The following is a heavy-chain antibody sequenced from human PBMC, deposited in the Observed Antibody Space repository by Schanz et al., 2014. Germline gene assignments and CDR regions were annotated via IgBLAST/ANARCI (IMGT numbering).Heavy chain of an antibody. CDR3: AKQIHYDILTVTRN. J-gene: IGHJ4*02. V-gene: IGHV3-23*01. CDR1: GFTFSSYA. CDR2: ISGSGGST. D-gene: IGHD3-9*01. Sequence: EGQLLESGGGLIQPGGSLRLSCAASGFTFSSYAMSWVRQAPGKGLEWVSGISGSGGSTYYADSVKGRFTISRDNSKNTLYLRMKGLRAEDTAVYYCAKQIHYDILTVTRNWGQGTLVTVSS.